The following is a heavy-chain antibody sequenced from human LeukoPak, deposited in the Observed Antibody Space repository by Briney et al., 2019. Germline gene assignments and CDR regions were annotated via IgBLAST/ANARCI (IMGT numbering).Heavy chain of an antibody. CDR3: ARGHVDIVSTTQFDY. J-gene: IGHJ4*02. D-gene: IGHD5/OR15-5a*01. Sequence: SVKVSCKASGGTFSNYAFSWVRQAPGQGLEWMGRIIPIFATANYAQNFQGRVTITTDESTSTAYMELSSLRSEDTAVYYCARGHVDIVSTTQFDYWGQGTLVTVSS. CDR1: GGTFSNYA. CDR2: IIPIFATA. V-gene: IGHV1-69*05.